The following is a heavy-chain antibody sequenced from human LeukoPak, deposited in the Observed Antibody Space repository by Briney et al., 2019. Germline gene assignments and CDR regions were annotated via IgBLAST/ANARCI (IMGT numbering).Heavy chain of an antibody. CDR2: IYYSGST. CDR3: ARHYGP. J-gene: IGHJ4*02. D-gene: IGHD3-10*01. V-gene: IGHV4-39*01. Sequence: GSLRLSCAASGFTVRSNYMSWVRQPPGKGLEWIGSIYYSGSTYYNPSLKSRVTISVDTSKNQFSLKLNSVTATDTAVYYCARHYGPWGQGTLVTVSS. CDR1: GFTVRSNY.